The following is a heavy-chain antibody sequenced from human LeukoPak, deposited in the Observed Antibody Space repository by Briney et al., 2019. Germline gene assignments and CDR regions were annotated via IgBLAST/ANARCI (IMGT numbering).Heavy chain of an antibody. CDR1: GFTFSSYS. CDR2: ISSSSSHI. D-gene: IGHD2-2*01. J-gene: IGHJ4*02. V-gene: IGHV3-21*01. CDR3: ARDANIVVVPAAMGWYDY. Sequence: KPGGSLRLSCAASGFTFSSYSMNWVRQAPGKGLEWVSSISSSSSHIYYADSVKGRFTISRDNAKNSLYLQMNSLRAEDTAVYYCARDANIVVVPAAMGWYDYWGQGTLVTVSS.